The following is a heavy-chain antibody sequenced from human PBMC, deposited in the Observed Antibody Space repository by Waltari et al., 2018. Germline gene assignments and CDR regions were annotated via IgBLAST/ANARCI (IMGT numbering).Heavy chain of an antibody. Sequence: EVQLVESGGGLIQPGGSLRLSCAASGFPVNSNSMSWVRQAPGKGLEWVSFFYSGGSTYYADSVKGRFTISKDNSKNTLYLQLNSLRAEDTAVYYCAGVSYHWNDAGAFDIWGQGTVVTVSS. J-gene: IGHJ3*02. CDR2: FYSGGST. D-gene: IGHD1-20*01. V-gene: IGHV3-53*01. CDR3: AGVSYHWNDAGAFDI. CDR1: GFPVNSNS.